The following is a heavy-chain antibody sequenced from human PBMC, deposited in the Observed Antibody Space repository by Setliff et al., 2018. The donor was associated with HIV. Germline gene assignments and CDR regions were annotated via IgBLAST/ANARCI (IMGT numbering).Heavy chain of an antibody. J-gene: IGHJ6*02. V-gene: IGHV5-51*01. CDR2: INPGDSDI. CDR3: ASSITVAGGRSFYYYAMDV. D-gene: IGHD1-20*01. Sequence: PGESMKISCKASGYSFTSYWIGWVRQMTGKGLEWMGIINPGDSDIRYSPSFRGQVTISVDKSINTAYLQWSSLKASDTAMYYCASSITVAGGRSFYYYAMDVWGQGTTVTVSS. CDR1: GYSFTSYW.